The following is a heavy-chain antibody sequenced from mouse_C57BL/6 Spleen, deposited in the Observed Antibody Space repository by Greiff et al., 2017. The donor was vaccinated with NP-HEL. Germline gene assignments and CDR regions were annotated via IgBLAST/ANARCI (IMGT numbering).Heavy chain of an antibody. V-gene: IGHV1-22*01. CDR2: ISPNNGGT. D-gene: IGHD1-1*01. CDR3: ARIPYYYGSRENAMDY. J-gene: IGHJ4*01. Sequence: EVQLQESGPELVKPGVSVKMSCKASGYTFTDYNMHWVKQSHGKSLEWIGYISPNNGGTSYNQKFKGKATLTVNKSSSTAYMELRSLTSEDSAVYYCARIPYYYGSRENAMDYWGQGTSVTVSS. CDR1: GYTFTDYN.